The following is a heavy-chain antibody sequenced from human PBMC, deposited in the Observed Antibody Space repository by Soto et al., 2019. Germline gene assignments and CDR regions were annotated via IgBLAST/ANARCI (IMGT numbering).Heavy chain of an antibody. V-gene: IGHV4-39*01. J-gene: IGHJ5*02. CDR2: IYYSGST. CDR3: ASGKFRSGYYTVIWFDP. Sequence: SETLSLTCTVSGGSISSSSYYWGWIRQPPGKGLEWIGSIYYSGSTYYNPSLKSRVTISVDTSKNHFSLKLSSVTAADTSVYYCASGKFRSGYYTVIWFDPWGQGTLVTFS. D-gene: IGHD3-3*01. CDR1: GGSISSSSYY.